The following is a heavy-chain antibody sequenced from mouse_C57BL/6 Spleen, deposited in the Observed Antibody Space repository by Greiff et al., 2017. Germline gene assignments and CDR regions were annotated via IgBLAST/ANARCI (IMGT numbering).Heavy chain of an antibody. CDR3: APMYSNYGGWFAY. J-gene: IGHJ3*01. CDR1: GYAFSSSW. Sequence: QVQLQQSGPELVKPGASVKISCKASGYAFSSSWVNWVKQRPGKGLEWIGRIYPGDGDTNYNGKFKGKATLTVDKSSSTAYMQLISLTSEDSAVYFCAPMYSNYGGWFAYWGQGTLVTVSA. CDR2: IYPGDGDT. D-gene: IGHD2-5*01. V-gene: IGHV1-82*01.